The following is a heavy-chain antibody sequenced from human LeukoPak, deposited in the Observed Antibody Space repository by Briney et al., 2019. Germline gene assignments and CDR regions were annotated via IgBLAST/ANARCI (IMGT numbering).Heavy chain of an antibody. Sequence: GSVKVSCKASGYTFTGYYLRWVRQAPGQGLEWMGWINPNNGGTNYAQKFQGRVTMTRDTSVNTAYMELSRLRSGDSAVYYCARAYTSGWYIGFWGQGTLVTVSS. D-gene: IGHD6-19*01. J-gene: IGHJ4*02. CDR1: GYTFTGYY. V-gene: IGHV1-2*02. CDR2: INPNNGGT. CDR3: ARAYTSGWYIGF.